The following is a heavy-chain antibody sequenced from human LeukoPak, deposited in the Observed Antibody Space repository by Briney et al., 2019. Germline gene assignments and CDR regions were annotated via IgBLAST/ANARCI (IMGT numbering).Heavy chain of an antibody. V-gene: IGHV3-66*01. CDR3: ASILTFGGVIVTPFGAFDI. D-gene: IGHD3-16*02. Sequence: GGSLRLSCAASGFTVSSNYMSWVRQAPGKGLEWVSVIYSGGSTYYADSVKGRFTISRDNSKNTLYLQMNSLRAEDTAVYYCASILTFGGVIVTPFGAFDIWGQGTMVTVSS. J-gene: IGHJ3*02. CDR1: GFTVSSNY. CDR2: IYSGGST.